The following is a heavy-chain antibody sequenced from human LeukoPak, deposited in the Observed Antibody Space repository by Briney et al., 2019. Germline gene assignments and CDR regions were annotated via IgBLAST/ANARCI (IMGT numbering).Heavy chain of an antibody. CDR1: GFTFSSYG. V-gene: IGHV3-30*02. D-gene: IGHD3-22*01. CDR3: AKDPTHYRVWDYYETIGLSY. CDR2: IRYDGSNK. Sequence: PPGGSLRLSCAASGFTFSSYGMHWVRQAPGKGLEWVAFIRYDGSNKYYADSVKGRFTISRDNSKNTLNLQMNSLRAEDTAVYYCAKDPTHYRVWDYYETIGLSYWGQGTLVTVSS. J-gene: IGHJ4*02.